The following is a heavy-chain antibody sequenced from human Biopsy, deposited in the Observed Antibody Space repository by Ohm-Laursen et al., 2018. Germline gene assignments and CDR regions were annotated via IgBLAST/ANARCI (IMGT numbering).Heavy chain of an antibody. CDR3: TNHYCGGITCLMNF. Sequence: GSLRLSCSASGFTFSNYAMSWVRQAPGKGLECVSRISGRGGSGASTYYADSVKGRFTISRDNSRNTLYLQMNSLRAEDTAVYFCTNHYCGGITCLMNFWGQGTLVTVSS. V-gene: IGHV3-23*01. CDR2: ISGRGGSGAST. D-gene: IGHD2-21*01. CDR1: GFTFSNYA. J-gene: IGHJ4*02.